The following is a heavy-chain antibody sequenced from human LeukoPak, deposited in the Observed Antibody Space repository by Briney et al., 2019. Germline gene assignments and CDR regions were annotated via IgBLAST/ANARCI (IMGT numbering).Heavy chain of an antibody. CDR1: GFTFDDYA. CDR2: ISGDGGST. CDR3: TRLLPSSHHFFDS. V-gene: IGHV3-43*02. Sequence: GGSLRLSCAASGFTFDDYAMHWVRQAPGKGLEWVSLISGDGGSTYYADSVKGRFTISRDNFENTLFLQMDNLRAEDTAVYYCTRLLPSSHHFFDSWGQGTPVAVSS. J-gene: IGHJ4*02. D-gene: IGHD2-15*01.